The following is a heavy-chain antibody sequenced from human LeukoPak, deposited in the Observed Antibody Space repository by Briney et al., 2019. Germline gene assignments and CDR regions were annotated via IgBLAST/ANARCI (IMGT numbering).Heavy chain of an antibody. CDR3: ARQTGVGLFILP. D-gene: IGHD3-3*01. J-gene: IGHJ4*02. CDR1: GDSISTSNSY. V-gene: IGHV4-39*01. Sequence: SETLSLACAVSGDSISTSNSYWGWIRRPPGKGLEWVGSIYYSGNTYYNPSLKSRVTISVDTSKNQFSLKLTSVTAADTAVYYCARQTGVGLFILPGGQGTLVTVSS. CDR2: IYYSGNT.